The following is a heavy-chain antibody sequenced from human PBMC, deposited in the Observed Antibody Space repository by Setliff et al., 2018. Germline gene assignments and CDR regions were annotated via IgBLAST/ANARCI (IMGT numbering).Heavy chain of an antibody. V-gene: IGHV1-18*01. CDR3: ARFGGSCSSSSCYASDL. D-gene: IGHD2-2*01. CDR1: GFGFTTFG. CDR2: ISPYSGNT. J-gene: IGHJ3*01. Sequence: RASVKVSCKTSGFGFTTFGFSWVRQAPGQGPEWLGSISPYSGNTNYPQWLQDRVTMTTDTSTGTGYMELRSLRSDDTAVYFCARFGGSCSSSSCYASDLWGQGTMVTVSS.